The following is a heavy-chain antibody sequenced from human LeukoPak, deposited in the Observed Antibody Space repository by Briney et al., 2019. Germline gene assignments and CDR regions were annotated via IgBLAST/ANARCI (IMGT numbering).Heavy chain of an antibody. D-gene: IGHD3-9*01. CDR3: ARVEDYDILTGFDY. V-gene: IGHV3-23*01. Sequence: GGSLRLSCAASGFTFNNYAMYWVRQAPGKGLEWVSAIIESGENTYYTDSVKGRFTISRDNAKNSLYLQMNSLRAEDTAVYYCARVEDYDILTGFDYWGQGTLVTVSS. CDR1: GFTFNNYA. J-gene: IGHJ4*02. CDR2: IIESGENT.